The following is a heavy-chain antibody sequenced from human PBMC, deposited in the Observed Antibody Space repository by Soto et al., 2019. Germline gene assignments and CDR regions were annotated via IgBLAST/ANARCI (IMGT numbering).Heavy chain of an antibody. CDR2: IYYSGST. J-gene: IGHJ6*02. V-gene: IGHV4-59*01. D-gene: IGHD3-22*01. CDR3: ARGTYYHDSSGYYSYYYSRMDV. Sequence: SETLSLTCTVSGGSISSYYWSWIRQPPGKGLEWIGYIYYSGSTNYKPSLKSRVTISVDTSKNQFSLKLSSVTAADTAVYYCARGTYYHDSSGYYSYYYSRMDVWGQGTTVTVSS. CDR1: GGSISSYY.